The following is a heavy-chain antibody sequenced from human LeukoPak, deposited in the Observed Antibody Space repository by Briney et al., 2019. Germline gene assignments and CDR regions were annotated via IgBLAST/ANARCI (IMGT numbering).Heavy chain of an antibody. V-gene: IGHV4-59*12. CDR1: GGSISSYY. D-gene: IGHD3-10*01. Sequence: SETLSLTCTVSGGSISSYYWSWIRQPPGKGLEWIGYIYYSGRTNYNPSLKSRVTISVDTSKNQFSLKLSSVTAADTAVYYCARGSGSYPYWGQGTLVTVSS. CDR3: ARGSGSYPY. J-gene: IGHJ4*02. CDR2: IYYSGRT.